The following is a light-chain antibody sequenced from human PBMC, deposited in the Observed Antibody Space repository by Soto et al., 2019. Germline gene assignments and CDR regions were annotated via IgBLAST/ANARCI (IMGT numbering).Light chain of an antibody. Sequence: QSVLTQPASVSGSPGQSITISCTGTSSDVGGYNYASWYQQHPGKAPKLMIYDVSYRPSGVSNRFSASKSGNTASLTISGLQPEDEADYYCSSYTTNSIDVFGTGTKLNVL. J-gene: IGLJ1*01. CDR3: SSYTTNSIDV. V-gene: IGLV2-14*01. CDR2: DVS. CDR1: SSDVGGYNY.